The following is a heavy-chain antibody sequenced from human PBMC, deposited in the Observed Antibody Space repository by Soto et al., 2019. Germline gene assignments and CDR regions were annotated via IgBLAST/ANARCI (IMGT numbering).Heavy chain of an antibody. J-gene: IGHJ4*02. D-gene: IGHD1-26*01. CDR3: TPGREQNFQ. CDR1: GLTVSNNY. Sequence: EVLLVESGGGLVQPAGSLRLSCAASGLTVSNNYISWVRQAPGKGLEWVSLIYSGGNTYYADSVKGRFTISRDSSRNTVYLQMHSLRPEDTAVYYCTPGREQNFQWGQGTLVTVSS. V-gene: IGHV3-66*01. CDR2: IYSGGNT.